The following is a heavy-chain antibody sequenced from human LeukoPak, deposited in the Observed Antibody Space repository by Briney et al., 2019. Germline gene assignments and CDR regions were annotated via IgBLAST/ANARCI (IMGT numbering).Heavy chain of an antibody. V-gene: IGHV3-21*01. Sequence: GGSLRLSCAASGFTFSSYGMHWVRQAPGKGLEWVSSISSSSSYIYYADSVKGRFTISRDNAKNSLYLQMNSLRAEDTAVYYCARALLTTVTTGAFDIWGQGTMVTVSS. D-gene: IGHD4-17*01. CDR1: GFTFSSYG. J-gene: IGHJ3*02. CDR3: ARALLTTVTTGAFDI. CDR2: ISSSSSYI.